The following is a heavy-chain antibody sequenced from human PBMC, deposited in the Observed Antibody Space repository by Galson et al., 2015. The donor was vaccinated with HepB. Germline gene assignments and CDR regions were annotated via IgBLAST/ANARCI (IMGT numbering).Heavy chain of an antibody. Sequence: SLRLSCAAPGLIFINYAMSWVRQAPGKGLEWVSGISGSGGTTYYADSVKGRFTISRDNSKNILYLQMNSLGAEDTAIYYCANERHYYGSGSYFEHWGQGTVVAVSS. CDR1: GLIFINYA. J-gene: IGHJ4*02. D-gene: IGHD3-10*01. V-gene: IGHV3-23*01. CDR2: ISGSGGTT. CDR3: ANERHYYGSGSYFEH.